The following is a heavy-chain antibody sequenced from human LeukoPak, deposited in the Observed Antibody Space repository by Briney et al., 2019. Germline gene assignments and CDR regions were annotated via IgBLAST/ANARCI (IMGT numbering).Heavy chain of an antibody. J-gene: IGHJ4*02. V-gene: IGHV3-21*06. CDR1: GFTFSTFG. Sequence: KTGGSLRLSCAASGFTFSTFGMNWVRQAPGKGLEWVSSISGSSSSIYYADSVKGRFTISRDNAKNSLYLQMNSLRAEDTAVYYCARGGYSYDYWGQGTLVTVSS. D-gene: IGHD5-18*01. CDR2: ISGSSSSI. CDR3: ARGGYSYDY.